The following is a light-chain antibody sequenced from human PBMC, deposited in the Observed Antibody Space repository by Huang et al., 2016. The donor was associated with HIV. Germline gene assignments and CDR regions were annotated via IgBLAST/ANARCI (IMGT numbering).Light chain of an antibody. V-gene: IGKV3-20*01. Sequence: EVVLTQSPGTLSLSPGKRVALSGRASETIASNYLAWYRQSPGQAPRLLIYGASNRATDTPDRFSGSGSGTDFTLTITKLEPEDSAVYYCQQYGTSPLTFGQGTRVEIK. J-gene: IGKJ1*01. CDR2: GAS. CDR3: QQYGTSPLT. CDR1: ETIASNY.